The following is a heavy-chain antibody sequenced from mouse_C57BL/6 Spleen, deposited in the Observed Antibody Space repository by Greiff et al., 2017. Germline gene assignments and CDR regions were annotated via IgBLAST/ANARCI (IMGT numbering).Heavy chain of an antibody. D-gene: IGHD2-5*01. Sequence: VQLQQSGPGLVQPSQSLSITCTVSGFSLTSYGVHWVRQSPGKGLEWLGVIWRGGSTDYNAAFMSRLSITKDNSKSQVFFKMNSLQADDTAIYYCAYPSDSNYGGTFAYWGQGTLVTVSA. CDR2: IWRGGST. V-gene: IGHV2-5*01. CDR1: GFSLTSYG. J-gene: IGHJ3*01. CDR3: AYPSDSNYGGTFAY.